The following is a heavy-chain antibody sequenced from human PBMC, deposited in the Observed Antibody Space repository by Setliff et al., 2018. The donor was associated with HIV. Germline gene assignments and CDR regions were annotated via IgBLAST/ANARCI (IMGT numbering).Heavy chain of an antibody. CDR3: ATSLNGDSEPWYFDF. Sequence: SETLSLTCTVSGGSISSGGYYWNWIRQPPGKGLEWIGEINHSGTTNYNPSLKSRVTISVDTSKNQFSLKLSSVTAADTAFYYCATSLNGDSEPWYFDFWGRGSLVTVSS. D-gene: IGHD4-17*01. J-gene: IGHJ2*01. CDR1: GGSISSGGYY. V-gene: IGHV4-61*08. CDR2: INHSGTT.